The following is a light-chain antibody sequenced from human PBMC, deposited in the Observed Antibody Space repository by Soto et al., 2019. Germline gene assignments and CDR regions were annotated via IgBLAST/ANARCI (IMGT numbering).Light chain of an antibody. CDR2: GNS. V-gene: IGLV1-40*01. J-gene: IGLJ2*01. CDR1: SSNIGAGYD. CDR3: QSYDSSLSVFHVV. Sequence: QSVLTQPPSVSGAPGQWVTISCTGSSSNIGAGYDVHWYQQLPGTAPKLLIYGNSNRPSGVPDRFSGSKSGTSASLAITGLQAEDEADYYCQSYDSSLSVFHVVFGGGTKVTVL.